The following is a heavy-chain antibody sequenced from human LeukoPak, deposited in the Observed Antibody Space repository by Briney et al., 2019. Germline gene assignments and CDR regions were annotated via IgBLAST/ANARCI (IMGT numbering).Heavy chain of an antibody. V-gene: IGHV3-48*01. CDR2: ISSSSSSNIYISSSSSTI. D-gene: IGHD3-10*01. Sequence: GGSLRLSCAASGFTFSSYSMNWVRRAPGKGLEWISYISSSSSSNIYISSSSSTIYYADSVKGRFTISRDNAKNSLYLQMNSLRAEDTAVYYCARSLRVRGVPDYMDVWGKGTTVIISS. CDR1: GFTFSSYS. J-gene: IGHJ6*03. CDR3: ARSLRVRGVPDYMDV.